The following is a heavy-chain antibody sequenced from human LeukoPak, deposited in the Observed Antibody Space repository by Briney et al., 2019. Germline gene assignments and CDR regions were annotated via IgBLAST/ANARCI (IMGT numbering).Heavy chain of an antibody. Sequence: PGGSLRLSCAASGFTFSTYWMHWVRQAPGKGLVWVSRINSDGSSTTYADSVKGRFTISRDNAKNTLYLQMNSLSAEDTAVYYCARGGGYFAFDIWGQGTMVTVSS. J-gene: IGHJ3*02. CDR1: GFTFSTYW. D-gene: IGHD2-21*02. CDR3: ARGGGYFAFDI. CDR2: INSDGSST. V-gene: IGHV3-74*01.